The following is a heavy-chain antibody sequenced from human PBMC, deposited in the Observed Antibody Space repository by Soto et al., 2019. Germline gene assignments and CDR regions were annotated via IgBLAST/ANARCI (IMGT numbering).Heavy chain of an antibody. V-gene: IGHV3-7*01. CDR3: AKRKYCPSTTCFDY. Sequence: GGSLRLSCGASGFTFSRYWMNWVRQAPGKGLEWVANINQDGGQTYYVDSVKGRFTISRNNSKNTLFLQLSSLRAEDTAVYYCAKRKYCPSTTCFDYWGQGTLVTVS. CDR1: GFTFSRYW. CDR2: INQDGGQT. J-gene: IGHJ4*02. D-gene: IGHD2-2*01.